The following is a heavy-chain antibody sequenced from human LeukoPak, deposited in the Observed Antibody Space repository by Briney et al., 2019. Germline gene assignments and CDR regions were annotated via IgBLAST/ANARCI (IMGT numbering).Heavy chain of an antibody. CDR2: ITGGGGST. V-gene: IGHV3-23*01. D-gene: IGHD4-17*01. CDR1: GFTLRSYA. Sequence: GESLKISCAASGFTLRSYAMSWVCQAPGKGLEWVSSITGGGGSTYYADSVKGRFTISRDDSKNTLCLQMNSLRAEDTAVYYCAKSAAVTTAWFDPWGQGTLLTVSS. CDR3: AKSAAVTTAWFDP. J-gene: IGHJ5*02.